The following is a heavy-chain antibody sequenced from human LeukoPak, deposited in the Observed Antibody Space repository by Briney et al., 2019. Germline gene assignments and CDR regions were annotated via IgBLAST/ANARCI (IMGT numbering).Heavy chain of an antibody. Sequence: GGSLRLSCAASGFTFSSYGMHWVRQAPGKGLEWVAVISYDGSNKYYADSVKGRFTISRDNSKNTLYLQMNSLRAEDTAVYYCANHISLYYYGSGSYYNTPPFDYWGQGTLVTVSS. D-gene: IGHD3-10*01. CDR3: ANHISLYYYGSGSYYNTPPFDY. J-gene: IGHJ4*02. CDR2: ISYDGSNK. V-gene: IGHV3-30*18. CDR1: GFTFSSYG.